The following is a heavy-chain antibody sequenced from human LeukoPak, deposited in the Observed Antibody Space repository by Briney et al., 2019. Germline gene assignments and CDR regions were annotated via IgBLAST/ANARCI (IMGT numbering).Heavy chain of an antibody. CDR1: GFIFSDYG. J-gene: IGHJ4*02. Sequence: GGSLRLSCAASGFIFSDYGMHWVRQAPGKGLEWVTMVRNDGGDKYYADSVRGRFTISRDNSKNTLYLQMNSLGPEDTPVYYCAKHYYGSGSQKYYFDYWGQGTLVTVSS. CDR3: AKHYYGSGSQKYYFDY. CDR2: VRNDGGDK. V-gene: IGHV3-30*02. D-gene: IGHD3-10*01.